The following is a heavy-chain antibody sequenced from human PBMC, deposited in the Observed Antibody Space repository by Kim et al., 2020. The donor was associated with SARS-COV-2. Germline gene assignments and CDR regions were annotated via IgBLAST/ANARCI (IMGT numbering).Heavy chain of an antibody. CDR3: ARRGIWGSYPWGWFDP. J-gene: IGHJ5*02. V-gene: IGHV1-8*01. CDR2: MNPNSGNT. D-gene: IGHD3-16*02. CDR1: GYTFTSYD. Sequence: ASVKVSCKASGYTFTSYDINWVRQATGQGLEWMGWMNPNSGNTGYAQKFQGRVTMTRNTSISTAYMELSSLRSEDTAVYYCARRGIWGSYPWGWFDPWGQGTLVTVSS.